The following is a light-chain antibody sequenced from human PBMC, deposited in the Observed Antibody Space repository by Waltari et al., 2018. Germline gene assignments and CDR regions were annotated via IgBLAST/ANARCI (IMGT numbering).Light chain of an antibody. V-gene: IGKV1-5*03. Sequence: DIQMTQSPSTLSAFVGDRVTITCRASQSISSWLAWYQQKPGKAPNLLIYKASRLETGVPSRFSGSGSWTDFTLTISSLQPDDFATYYCQQYSSFPFTFGPGTKVDIK. CDR1: QSISSW. CDR2: KAS. J-gene: IGKJ3*01. CDR3: QQYSSFPFT.